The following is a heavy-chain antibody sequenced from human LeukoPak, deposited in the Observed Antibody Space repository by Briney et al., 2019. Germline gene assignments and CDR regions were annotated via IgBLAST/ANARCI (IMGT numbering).Heavy chain of an antibody. CDR2: IYPGDSDT. D-gene: IGHD6-6*01. CDR3: ASSSSSVGSYYYYYMDV. J-gene: IGHJ6*03. Sequence: ASVKISCKGSGYSFTSYWIGWVRQMPGKGLEWMGIIYPGDSDTRYSPSFQGQVTISADKSISTAYLQWSSLKASDTAMYYCASSSSSVGSYYYYYMDVWGKGTTVTVSS. CDR1: GYSFTSYW. V-gene: IGHV5-51*01.